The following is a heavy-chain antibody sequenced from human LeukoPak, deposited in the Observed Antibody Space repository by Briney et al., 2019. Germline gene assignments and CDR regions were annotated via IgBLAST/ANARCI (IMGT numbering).Heavy chain of an antibody. CDR2: IKQDGSKK. CDR1: GFPFSSYW. Sequence: PGGSLRLSCAASGFPFSSYWMTWVRQAPGKGREWVANIKQDGSKKSYVDSVKGRFTISRDNAKNSLYLQMNSLRAEDTAIYYCTRVGYIDEGIDYWGQGTLVTVSS. CDR3: TRVGYIDEGIDY. V-gene: IGHV3-7*04. J-gene: IGHJ4*02. D-gene: IGHD5-24*01.